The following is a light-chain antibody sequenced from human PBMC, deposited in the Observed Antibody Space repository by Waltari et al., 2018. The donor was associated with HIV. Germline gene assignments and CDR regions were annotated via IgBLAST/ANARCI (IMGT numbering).Light chain of an antibody. Sequence: TQSPVTLSVSPGERVTLSCRASQSVSANLAWYQQKPGQAPRLLIYGASSRATDIPGRFSGSGSGTDYTLTISNVQSEDSAVYYCQQDIHRPPYTFGQGTKLEIK. CDR3: QQDIHRPPYT. CDR1: QSVSAN. CDR2: GAS. J-gene: IGKJ2*01. V-gene: IGKV3-15*01.